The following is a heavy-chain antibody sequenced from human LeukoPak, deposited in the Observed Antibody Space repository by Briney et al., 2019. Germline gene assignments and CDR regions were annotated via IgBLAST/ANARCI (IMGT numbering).Heavy chain of an antibody. CDR1: GGSISYFY. CDR2: IYTSGST. CDR3: ARTSGSYSILDY. V-gene: IGHV4-4*07. J-gene: IGHJ4*02. D-gene: IGHD1-26*01. Sequence: SETLSLTCTVSGGSISYFYWSWIRQPAGKGLEWIGRIYTSGSTNYNPSLKSRVTMSVDTSKKQFSLKLSSVTAADTAVYYCARTSGSYSILDYWGQGTLVTVSS.